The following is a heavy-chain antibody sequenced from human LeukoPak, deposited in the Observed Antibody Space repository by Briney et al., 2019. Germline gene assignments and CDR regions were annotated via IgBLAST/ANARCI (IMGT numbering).Heavy chain of an antibody. J-gene: IGHJ4*02. Sequence: GGSLRLSCAASGFTFSRHGMHWVRQAPGKGLEWVAVISYDGSNKHYADSVKGRFTISRDNSNNTLYLQMSSLTAEDTAVYYCAKDYVLGAATGRRPGLLDYWGQGTLVTVSS. CDR1: GFTFSRHG. D-gene: IGHD6-13*01. CDR2: ISYDGSNK. V-gene: IGHV3-30*18. CDR3: AKDYVLGAATGRRPGLLDY.